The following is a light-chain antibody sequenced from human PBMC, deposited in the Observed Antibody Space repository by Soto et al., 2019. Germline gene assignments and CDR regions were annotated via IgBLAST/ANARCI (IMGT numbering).Light chain of an antibody. V-gene: IGKV1-39*01. J-gene: IGKJ4*01. CDR1: QSINTN. CDR3: QQSYRTPF. Sequence: DIQMTQSPSSLSASVGDRVTITCRASQSINTNLNWYQQTAGKAPKLLIYAASNLQIGVPSRFSGSGAGTDFTITISSLQPEDFATYYCQQSYRTPFFGGGTKVEIK. CDR2: AAS.